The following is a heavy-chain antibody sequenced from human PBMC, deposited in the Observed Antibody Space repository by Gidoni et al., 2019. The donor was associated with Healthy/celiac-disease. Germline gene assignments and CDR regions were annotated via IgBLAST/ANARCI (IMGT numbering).Heavy chain of an antibody. CDR1: GGTFSSYA. CDR3: ARDHLVVPAAKYRGDDAFDI. J-gene: IGHJ3*02. Sequence: QVQLVQSGAEVKKPGSSVKVSCKASGGTFSSYAISWVRQAPGQGLEWMGGIIPIFGTANYAQKFQGRVTITADESTSTAYMELSSLRSEDTAVYYCARDHLVVPAAKYRGDDAFDIWGQGTMVTVSS. V-gene: IGHV1-69*01. D-gene: IGHD2-2*01. CDR2: IIPIFGTA.